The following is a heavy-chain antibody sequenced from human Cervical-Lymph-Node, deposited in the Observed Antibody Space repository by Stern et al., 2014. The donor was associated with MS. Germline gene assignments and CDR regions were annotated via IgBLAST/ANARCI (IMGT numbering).Heavy chain of an antibody. Sequence: QVQLLQPGAEVKKPGASVKVSCKASGYTFTSLGISWVRQAPGQGLEWMGWISAYNGKTSYAQKLQGRVTLTTDTSTSTAYMELRSLTSDDTAIYYCASGSLEGFDPWGQGTLVTVSS. CDR2: ISAYNGKT. D-gene: IGHD5-24*01. CDR3: ASGSLEGFDP. J-gene: IGHJ5*02. CDR1: GYTFTSLG. V-gene: IGHV1-18*01.